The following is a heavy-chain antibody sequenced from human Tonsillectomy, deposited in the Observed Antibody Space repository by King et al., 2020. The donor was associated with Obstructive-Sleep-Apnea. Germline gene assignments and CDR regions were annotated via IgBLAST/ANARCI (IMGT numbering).Heavy chain of an antibody. CDR2: IRYDGGNE. J-gene: IGHJ4*02. D-gene: IGHD2-15*01. V-gene: IGHV3-30*02. CDR1: GFTFSSDG. Sequence: VQLVESGGGVVQPGTSLRLSCAASGFTFSSDGMHWVRQSPGKGLEWVSFIRYDGGNEYYADSVKGRFTISRDNSKNTLYLQMNSLRAEDTAVFYCAKSSGRGSWAPFDYWGQGTLVTVSS. CDR3: AKSSGRGSWAPFDY.